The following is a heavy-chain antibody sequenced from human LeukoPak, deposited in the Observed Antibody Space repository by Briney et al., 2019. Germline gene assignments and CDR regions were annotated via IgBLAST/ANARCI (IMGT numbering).Heavy chain of an antibody. J-gene: IGHJ4*02. Sequence: DTLTLPCTVSVDPLSRYYGICTRHPAGEGLEWIGRIYTSGNTNYNPSLKSRVTISVDKSKNQFSLKLSSVTAADTAVYYCARVSSGRTNLAYWGQGTLVTVSS. V-gene: IGHV4-4*07. CDR2: IYTSGNT. D-gene: IGHD6-19*01. CDR3: ARVSSGRTNLAY. CDR1: VDPLSRYY.